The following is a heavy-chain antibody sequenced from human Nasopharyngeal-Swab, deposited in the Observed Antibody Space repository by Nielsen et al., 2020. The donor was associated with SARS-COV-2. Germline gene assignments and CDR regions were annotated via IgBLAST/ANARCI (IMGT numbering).Heavy chain of an antibody. J-gene: IGHJ5*02. V-gene: IGHV1-24*01. CDR3: ATGTLLTSGYQGWWFDP. CDR2: FDPEDGET. Sequence: ASVKVSCEVSGYNLTELSMHWVRQAPGKGLEWMGGFDPEDGETIYAQKFQGRVTMTEDTSTDTAYMELSSLRSEDTAVYYCATGTLLTSGYQGWWFDPWGQGTLVTVSS. CDR1: GYNLTELS. D-gene: IGHD3-3*01.